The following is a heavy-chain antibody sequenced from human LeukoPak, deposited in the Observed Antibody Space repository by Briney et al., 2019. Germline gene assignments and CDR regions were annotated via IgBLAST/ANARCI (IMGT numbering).Heavy chain of an antibody. V-gene: IGHV4-59*01. D-gene: IGHD3-10*01. CDR2: IYYSGST. CDR1: GGSISSYY. Sequence: SETLSLTCTVSGGSISSYYWSWIRQPPGKGLEWIGYIYYSGSTNYDPSLKSRVTISVGTSKNQFSLKLSSVTAADTAVYYCARTDYGSGRSIDYWGQGTLVTVSS. J-gene: IGHJ4*02. CDR3: ARTDYGSGRSIDY.